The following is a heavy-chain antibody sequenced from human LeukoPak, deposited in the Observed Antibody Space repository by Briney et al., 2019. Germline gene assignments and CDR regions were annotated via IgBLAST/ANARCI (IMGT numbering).Heavy chain of an antibody. D-gene: IGHD1-1*01. V-gene: IGHV3-66*01. J-gene: IGHJ4*02. CDR2: IYGGVNT. CDR3: AKSPKTGFLFDY. CDR1: GFTVSGNY. Sequence: GGSLRLSCAASGFTVSGNYMSWVRQAPGKGLEWVSVIYGGVNTVYADSVQGRFTISRDNSKNTLYLQMSSLRAEDTAVYYCAKSPKTGFLFDYWGKGTLVTVSS.